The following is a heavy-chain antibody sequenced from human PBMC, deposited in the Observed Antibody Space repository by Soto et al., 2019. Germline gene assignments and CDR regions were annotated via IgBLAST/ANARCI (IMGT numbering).Heavy chain of an antibody. V-gene: IGHV1-69*08. Sequence: QVQLVQSGAEVKKPGSSVKVSCKASGGTFSSYTISWVRQAPGQGLEWMGRIIPILGIANYAQKFQGRVTITADKSTSTAYMELSSLRSEDTAVYYCARDPSLRMLAGAEGRNDYWGQGPLVTVSS. J-gene: IGHJ4*02. D-gene: IGHD6-19*01. CDR3: ARDPSLRMLAGAEGRNDY. CDR1: GGTFSSYT. CDR2: IIPILGIA.